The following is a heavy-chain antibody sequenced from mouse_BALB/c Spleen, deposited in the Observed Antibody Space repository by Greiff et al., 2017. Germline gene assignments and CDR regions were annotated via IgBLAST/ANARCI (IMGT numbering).Heavy chain of an antibody. V-gene: IGHV5-12-2*01. CDR2: ISNGGGST. J-gene: IGHJ4*01. CDR1: GFTFSSYT. CDR3: ARRTAGTDARDY. Sequence: EVQRVESGGGLVQPGGSLKLSCAASGFTFSSYTMSWVRQTPEKRLEWVAYISNGGGSTYYPDTVKGRFTISRNNAKNTLYLQMSSLKSEDTAMYYCARRTAGTDARDYWGQGTSVTVSS. D-gene: IGHD4-1*01.